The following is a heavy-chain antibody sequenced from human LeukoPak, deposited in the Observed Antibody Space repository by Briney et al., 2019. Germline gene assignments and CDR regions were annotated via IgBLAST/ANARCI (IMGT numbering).Heavy chain of an antibody. V-gene: IGHV3-64*02. CDR1: GFTFSSYA. CDR2: ISSNGDNT. Sequence: PGGSLRLSCAASGFTFSSYAMHWVRQAPGKGLEYVSAISSNGDNTYYADSVKGRFTISRDNSKNTLYLQMGSLRAEDMAVYYCARDDGTTVTTSPPFDYWGQGTLVTVSS. CDR3: ARDDGTTVTTSPPFDY. J-gene: IGHJ4*02. D-gene: IGHD4-17*01.